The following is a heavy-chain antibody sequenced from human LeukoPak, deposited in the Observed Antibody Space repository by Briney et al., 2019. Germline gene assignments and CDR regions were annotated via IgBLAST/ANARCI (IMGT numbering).Heavy chain of an antibody. V-gene: IGHV4-39*01. Sequence: PSETLSLTCTVSGGSISSSSYYWGWIRQPPGKGLEWTGSIYYSGSTYYNPSLKSRVTISVDTSKNQFSLKLSSVTAADTAVYYCARKTTVTTFDYWGQGTLVTVSS. CDR1: GGSISSSSYY. D-gene: IGHD4-11*01. CDR2: IYYSGST. J-gene: IGHJ4*02. CDR3: ARKTTVTTFDY.